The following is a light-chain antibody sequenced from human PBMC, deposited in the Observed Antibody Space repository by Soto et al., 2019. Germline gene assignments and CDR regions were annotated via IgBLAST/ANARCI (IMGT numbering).Light chain of an antibody. CDR1: QSVGTY. J-gene: IGKJ4*01. Sequence: EIVLTQSPATLSLSPGERATLSCRASQSVGTYFAWYQHKPCQAPRLLIYDSSNRATGIPARFSGSRSGTDFTLPISSLEPDACAVYYCPQRSDWPSTFGGGTKVEIK. CDR2: DSS. V-gene: IGKV3-11*01. CDR3: PQRSDWPST.